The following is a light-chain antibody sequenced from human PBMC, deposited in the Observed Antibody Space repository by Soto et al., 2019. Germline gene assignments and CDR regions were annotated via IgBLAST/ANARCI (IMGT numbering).Light chain of an antibody. CDR1: QNVGNY. V-gene: IGKV3-11*01. CDR2: YIS. Sequence: EIVLTQSPATLSLSPGERATLSCRASQNVGNYLLWYQQKPGQAPRLLIYYISTRATGIPARFSGSGSGAEFTLTINSLQSEDSAVYYCQQHNQWPITFGQGTRLEI. CDR3: QQHNQWPIT. J-gene: IGKJ5*01.